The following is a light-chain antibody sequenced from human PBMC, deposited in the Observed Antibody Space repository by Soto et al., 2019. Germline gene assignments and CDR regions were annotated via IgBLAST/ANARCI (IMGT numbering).Light chain of an antibody. CDR3: VAWDSSLNGYV. J-gene: IGLJ1*01. Sequence: QSVLTQPPSASGTPGQRVSISCSGRASDIGTNTVNWYQQFPGTAPKLLLHSNDQRPSGVPDRFSGSKSGTSASLAISGLQSEDEADYYCVAWDSSLNGYVFGTGTKVTVL. CDR2: SND. V-gene: IGLV1-44*01. CDR1: ASDIGTNT.